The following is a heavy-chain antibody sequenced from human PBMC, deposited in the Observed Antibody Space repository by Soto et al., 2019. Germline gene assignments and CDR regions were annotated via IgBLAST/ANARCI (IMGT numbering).Heavy chain of an antibody. Sequence: EVQLVESGGGLVQPGGSLRLSCAASGFTFSSYSMNWVRQAPGKGLEGVSYISSSSSTIFYTDSVKGRFTISRDNAKNSLYLQMNSLRDEDTAVYYCARDRVGDDIWSVFDYWGQGTLVTVSS. CDR2: ISSSSSTI. D-gene: IGHD3-3*01. CDR1: GFTFSSYS. V-gene: IGHV3-48*02. J-gene: IGHJ4*02. CDR3: ARDRVGDDIWSVFDY.